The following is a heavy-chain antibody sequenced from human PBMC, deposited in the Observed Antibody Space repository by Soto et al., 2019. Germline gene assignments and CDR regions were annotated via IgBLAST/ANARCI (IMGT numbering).Heavy chain of an antibody. J-gene: IGHJ3*02. Sequence: PGGSLRLSCAASGFTFSSYTMSWVRQAPERGLEWVSTISGSGDGTYYADSVKGRFTISRDNSKSTLYLQMNSLRAEDTAIYYCAKVNHGETLHDAFDIWGQGTMVTVSS. CDR2: ISGSGDGT. CDR1: GFTFSSYT. V-gene: IGHV3-23*01. CDR3: AKVNHGETLHDAFDI.